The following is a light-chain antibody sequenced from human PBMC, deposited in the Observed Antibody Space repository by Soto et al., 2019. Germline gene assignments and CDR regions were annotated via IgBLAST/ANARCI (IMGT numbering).Light chain of an antibody. CDR1: SSDVGGYNY. J-gene: IGLJ1*01. Sequence: HSVLTQPASVSGSPGQSITISCTGTSSDVGGYNYVSWYQQHPGKAPKLMIYDVSNRPSGVSNRFSGSKSGNTASLTISGLQAEDEADYYCSSYTSSSRGVFGTGTKVTVL. CDR3: SSYTSSSRGV. CDR2: DVS. V-gene: IGLV2-14*01.